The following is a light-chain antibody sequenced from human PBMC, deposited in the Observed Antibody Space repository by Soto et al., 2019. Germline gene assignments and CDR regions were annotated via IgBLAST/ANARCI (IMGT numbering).Light chain of an antibody. CDR3: QQYNNWPPTWT. J-gene: IGKJ1*01. Sequence: EIVMTQSPSTLSVSPLERSTLSCRASQSVSSNLAWYQQKPGQAPRLLIYGASTRATGIPARFSGSGSGTGFTLTISSLQSEDFAVYYCQQYNNWPPTWTFGQGTKVDIK. CDR1: QSVSSN. V-gene: IGKV3-15*01. CDR2: GAS.